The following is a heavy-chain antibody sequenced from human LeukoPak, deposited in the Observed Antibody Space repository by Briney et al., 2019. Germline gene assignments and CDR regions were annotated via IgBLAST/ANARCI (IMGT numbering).Heavy chain of an antibody. V-gene: IGHV3-53*01. Sequence: GGSLRLSCAASGFTVSSNYMSWVRQAPGKGLEWVSVIYSGGSTYYADSVKGRFTISRDNSKNTLYLQMNSLRAEDTAVYYCAKSRSGSANWALQIFDNWGQGALVTVSS. CDR2: IYSGGST. CDR1: GFTVSSNY. CDR3: AKSRSGSANWALQIFDN. D-gene: IGHD1-1*01. J-gene: IGHJ4*02.